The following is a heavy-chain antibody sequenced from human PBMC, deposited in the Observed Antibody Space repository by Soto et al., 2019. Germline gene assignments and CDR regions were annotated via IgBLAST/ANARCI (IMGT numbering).Heavy chain of an antibody. J-gene: IGHJ6*02. V-gene: IGHV1-2*04. CDR3: ARDPMSTHSYYDFWSGSPTRMDV. D-gene: IGHD3-3*01. CDR1: GYTFTGYY. CDR2: INPNSGGT. Sequence: ASVKVSCKASGYTFTGYYMHWVRQAPGQGLEWMGWINPNSGGTNYAQKFQGWVTMTRDTSISTAYMELSRLRSDDTAVYYCARDPMSTHSYYDFWSGSPTRMDVWAKGPRSPSP.